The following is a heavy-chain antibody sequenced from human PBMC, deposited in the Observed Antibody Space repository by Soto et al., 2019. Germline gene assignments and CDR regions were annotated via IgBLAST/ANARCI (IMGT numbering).Heavy chain of an antibody. V-gene: IGHV3-30*18. D-gene: IGHD2-15*01. CDR3: AKDLVEYCSGGSCFFRGKDY. J-gene: IGHJ4*02. Sequence: QVQLVESGGSVVQPGTSLRLSCAASGITFSSYAMHWVRQAPGKGLEWVAVISYDGSKKYYADSVKGRFTISRDNSKNTLSLQINSLRVEDTAVYYCAKDLVEYCSGGSCFFRGKDYWGQGTLVTVSS. CDR1: GITFSSYA. CDR2: ISYDGSKK.